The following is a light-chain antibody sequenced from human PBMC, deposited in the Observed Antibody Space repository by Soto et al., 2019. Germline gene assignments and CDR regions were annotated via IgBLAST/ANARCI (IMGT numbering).Light chain of an antibody. Sequence: DIXXTQSPSSLSASLGDRVTITCQASQAISKYLHWYHQRPRKAPILVIYDASNLEAGAPSRFSGGGSGTSFTLTISSLQPEDIGTYFCQQYNNLPYTFGQGTKLDIK. CDR1: QAISKY. V-gene: IGKV1-33*01. CDR2: DAS. CDR3: QQYNNLPYT. J-gene: IGKJ2*01.